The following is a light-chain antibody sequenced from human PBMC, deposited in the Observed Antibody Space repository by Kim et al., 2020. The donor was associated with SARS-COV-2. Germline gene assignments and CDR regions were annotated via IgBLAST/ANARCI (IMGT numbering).Light chain of an antibody. CDR2: GPS. Sequence: IVLTQSLGTLSLSPGETATLSCKANESMSSVFLAWYQKRPGQAPRFLISGPSSRATGIPDRFSVSGSGTHFTLTINKLEPEDFAVYYCQQSAKSLLTFGGGTKLEI. V-gene: IGKV3-20*01. J-gene: IGKJ4*01. CDR1: ESMSSVF. CDR3: QQSAKSLLT.